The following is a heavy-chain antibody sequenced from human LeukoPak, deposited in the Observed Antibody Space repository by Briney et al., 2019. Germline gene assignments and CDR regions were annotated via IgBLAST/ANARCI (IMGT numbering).Heavy chain of an antibody. D-gene: IGHD1-14*01. CDR3: ARGGPEIDY. V-gene: IGHV4-34*01. CDR1: GGSFRGYY. Sequence: SETLSLTCAVYGGSFRGYYWSWIRQPPPKGLEWIGEINHSGSTNYNPSLKSRVTISVDTSKNQFSLKLSSVTAADTAVYYCARGGPEIDYWGQGTLVTVSS. J-gene: IGHJ4*02. CDR2: INHSGST.